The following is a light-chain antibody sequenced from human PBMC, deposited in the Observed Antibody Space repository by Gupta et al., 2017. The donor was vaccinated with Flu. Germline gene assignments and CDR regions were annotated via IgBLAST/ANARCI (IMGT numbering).Light chain of an antibody. CDR3: QQSYSTQYT. V-gene: IGKV1-39*01. CDR2: AAS. J-gene: IGKJ2*01. Sequence: PSSLSASVGDRVTITCRASQSISSYLNWYQQKPGKAPKLLIYAASSLQSGVPSRFSGSGSGTYFTLTISSLQPEDFATYYCQQSYSTQYTFGQGTKLEIK. CDR1: QSISSY.